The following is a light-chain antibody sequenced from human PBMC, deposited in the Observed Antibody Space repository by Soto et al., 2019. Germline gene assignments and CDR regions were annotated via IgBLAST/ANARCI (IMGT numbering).Light chain of an antibody. V-gene: IGLV2-14*01. J-gene: IGLJ1*01. CDR1: SSDVGGYNY. CDR3: SSYTSSSIPYV. CDR2: DVS. Sequence: QSVLTQPASVSGSPGQSITISCTGTSSDVGGYNYVSWYQQHPGKAPKLMIYDVSNRPSGVSNRFSGSKSGNTASLTISGLQPEDEADYYCSSYTSSSIPYVFGTGTKVTVL.